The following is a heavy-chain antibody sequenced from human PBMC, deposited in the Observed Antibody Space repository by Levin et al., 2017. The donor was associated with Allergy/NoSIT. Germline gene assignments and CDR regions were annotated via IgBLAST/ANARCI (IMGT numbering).Heavy chain of an antibody. Sequence: GGSLRLSCKASGGTFSSYAISWVRQAPGQGLEWMGGIIPIFGTANYAQKFQGRVTITEDKSTSTAYMELSSLRSEDTAVYYCARGDLRYCSSTSCPWGYYYYGMDVWGQGTTVTVSS. CDR2: IIPIFGTA. D-gene: IGHD2-2*01. CDR3: ARGDLRYCSSTSCPWGYYYYGMDV. J-gene: IGHJ6*02. V-gene: IGHV1-69*06. CDR1: GGTFSSYA.